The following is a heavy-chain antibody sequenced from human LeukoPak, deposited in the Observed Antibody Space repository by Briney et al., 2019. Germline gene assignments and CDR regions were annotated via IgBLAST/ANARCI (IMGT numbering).Heavy chain of an antibody. V-gene: IGHV3-30*18. J-gene: IGHJ4*02. CDR2: TSNEGSSK. D-gene: IGHD6-6*01. CDR1: GFTFSSCA. CDR3: GKAAWYRSSSCIDY. Sequence: GRSLRLSCAASGFTFSSCAMHCVRQAPGKGLEWEAVTSNEGSSKFYGDPVKGRFTISSDNSQNTLYLKMDSLRAEDTAVYCRGKAAWYRSSSCIDYWGQGTLVTVSS.